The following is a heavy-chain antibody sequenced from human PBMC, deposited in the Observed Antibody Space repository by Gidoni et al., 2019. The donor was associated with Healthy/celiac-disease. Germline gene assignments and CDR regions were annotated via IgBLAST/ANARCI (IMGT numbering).Heavy chain of an antibody. D-gene: IGHD3-22*01. Sequence: EVQLVESGGGLVKPGGSLRLSCAASGFTVSSYSMNWVRQAPGKGLEWVSSISSSSSYIYYADSVKGRFTISRDNAKNSLYLQMNSLRAEDTAVYYCARDFGSDYYDSSGSFDYWGQGTLVTVSS. CDR1: GFTVSSYS. J-gene: IGHJ4*02. CDR2: ISSSSSYI. CDR3: ARDFGSDYYDSSGSFDY. V-gene: IGHV3-21*01.